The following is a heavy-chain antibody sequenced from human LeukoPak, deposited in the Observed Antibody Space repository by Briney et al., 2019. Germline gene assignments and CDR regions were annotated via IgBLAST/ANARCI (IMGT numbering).Heavy chain of an antibody. CDR3: ARDWGAYYHFFDY. CDR1: GLTFSNYA. CDR2: IKPDGSER. D-gene: IGHD3-22*01. J-gene: IGHJ4*02. Sequence: PGGSLRLSCAASGLTFSNYAMSWVRQAPGKGLEWVGNIKPDGSERNYVDSVKGRFTISRDNAKKSLYLQMNSLRAEDTAVYYCARDWGAYYHFFDYWGQGTLVTVSS. V-gene: IGHV3-7*01.